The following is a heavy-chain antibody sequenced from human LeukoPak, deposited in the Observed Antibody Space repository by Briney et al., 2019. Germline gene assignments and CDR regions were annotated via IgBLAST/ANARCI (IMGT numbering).Heavy chain of an antibody. CDR1: GFTFSRNW. J-gene: IGHJ4*02. Sequence: QAGGSLRLSCAASGFTFSRNWMSWVRQAPGKVLESVANIKQDGSAKDYVDSVKGRFTISRDSAKNSLYLKMNSMRAEDTAVYYCASAAYCGGDCHYYFDYWGQGTLVSVSS. D-gene: IGHD2-21*02. CDR2: IKQDGSAK. CDR3: ASAAYCGGDCHYYFDY. V-gene: IGHV3-7*05.